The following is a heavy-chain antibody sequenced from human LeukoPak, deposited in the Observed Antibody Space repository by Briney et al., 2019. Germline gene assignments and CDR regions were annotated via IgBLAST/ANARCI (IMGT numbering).Heavy chain of an antibody. CDR1: GGSIRSGAYY. Sequence: SETLSLTCTVSGGSIRSGAYYWSWIRQLPGKGLEWIGYIYYSGNTYYNPSLKSRVTISIDTSKNQFSLKLSSVTAADTAVYYCARSDSSGYSRDTFDIWGQGTMVTVSS. CDR3: ARSDSSGYSRDTFDI. J-gene: IGHJ3*02. CDR2: IYYSGNT. D-gene: IGHD3-22*01. V-gene: IGHV4-31*03.